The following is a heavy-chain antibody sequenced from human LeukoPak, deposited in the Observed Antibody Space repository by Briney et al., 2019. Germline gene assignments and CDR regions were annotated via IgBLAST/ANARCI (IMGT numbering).Heavy chain of an antibody. CDR2: IKRDGSEK. D-gene: IGHD2-2*01. V-gene: IGHV3-7*01. J-gene: IGHJ4*02. Sequence: GGSLRLSCAASGFTFSSYWMSWVRQAPGKGLEWVANIKRDGSEKYYVDSVKGRFTISRDNAKNSLYLQMNSLRAEDTAVYYCARAPDLGYCSSTSCPGRYFDYWGQGTLVTVSS. CDR3: ARAPDLGYCSSTSCPGRYFDY. CDR1: GFTFSSYW.